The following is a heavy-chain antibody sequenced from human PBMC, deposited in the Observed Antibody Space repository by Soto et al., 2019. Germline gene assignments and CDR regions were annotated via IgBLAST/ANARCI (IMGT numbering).Heavy chain of an antibody. J-gene: IGHJ6*02. Sequence: ASVKVSCKASGYTFTSYGISWVRQAPGQGLEWMGRISTYNGDTNYPQSLQGRLTMTTDTSTATAYMELRSLGSDDTAVYYCARDPYHVLMVNAPNLYGMDVWGQGTTVTVS. V-gene: IGHV1-18*01. CDR3: ARDPYHVLMVNAPNLYGMDV. CDR2: ISTYNGDT. D-gene: IGHD2-8*01. CDR1: GYTFTSYG.